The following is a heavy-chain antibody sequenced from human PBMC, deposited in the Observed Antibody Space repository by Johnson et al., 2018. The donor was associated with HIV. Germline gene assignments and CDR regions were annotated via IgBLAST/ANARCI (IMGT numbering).Heavy chain of an antibody. CDR2: ISYDGSNK. Sequence: VQLVESGGGVVQPGRSLRLSCAASGFTFSSYAMHWVRQAPGKGLEWVAVISYDGSNKYYADSVKGRFTISRDNAKNSLYLQMNSLRAEDTAVYYCARGRRQQLVPGGAVDIWGQGTMVTVSS. CDR3: ARGRRQQLVPGGAVDI. CDR1: GFTFSSYA. V-gene: IGHV3-30*04. D-gene: IGHD6-13*01. J-gene: IGHJ3*02.